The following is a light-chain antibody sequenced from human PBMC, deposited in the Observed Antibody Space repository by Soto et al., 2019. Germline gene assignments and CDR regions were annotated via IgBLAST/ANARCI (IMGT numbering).Light chain of an antibody. Sequence: EIVLTQSPGTLSLSPGERATLSCRASQSVSSNYLAWFQQKPGQAPRLLIYGVSTRATGVPDRFSGSGSGTDFTLTISRLEPEDFAVYYCQQYERSPITFGQGTRLEIK. V-gene: IGKV3-20*01. CDR2: GVS. CDR1: QSVSSNY. J-gene: IGKJ5*01. CDR3: QQYERSPIT.